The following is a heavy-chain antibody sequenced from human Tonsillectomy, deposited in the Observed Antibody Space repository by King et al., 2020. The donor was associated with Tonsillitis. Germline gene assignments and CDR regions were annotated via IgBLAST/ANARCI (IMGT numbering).Heavy chain of an antibody. J-gene: IGHJ3*02. Sequence: VQLVEAGGGLVKPGGSLRLSCAASGFTFSDYYMSWIRQAPGKGLEWVSYISSSSSYTNYADSVKGRFTISRDNAKNSLYLQMNSLRAEETAVYYCAREGRYDSSGYTGAFDIWGQGTMVTVSS. V-gene: IGHV3-11*05. CDR2: ISSSSSYT. CDR3: AREGRYDSSGYTGAFDI. CDR1: GFTFSDYY. D-gene: IGHD3-22*01.